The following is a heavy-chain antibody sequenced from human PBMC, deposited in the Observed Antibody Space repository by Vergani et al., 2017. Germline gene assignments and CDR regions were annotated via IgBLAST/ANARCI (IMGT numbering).Heavy chain of an antibody. V-gene: IGHV1-69*12. J-gene: IGHJ6*02. D-gene: IGHD1-14*01. CDR1: GGTLSSYA. Sequence: QVQLVQSGAEVKKPGSSVKVSCKASGGTLSSYAISWVRQAPGQGLEWMGGIIPIFGTANYAQKFQGRVTITADESTSTAYMELSSLRSADTAVYYCAIKPYHAIPDYYYYYGMDVWGQGTTVTVSS. CDR3: AIKPYHAIPDYYYYYGMDV. CDR2: IIPIFGTA.